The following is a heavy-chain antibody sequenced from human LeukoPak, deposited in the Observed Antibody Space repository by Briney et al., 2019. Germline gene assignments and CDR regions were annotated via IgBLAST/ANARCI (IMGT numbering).Heavy chain of an antibody. V-gene: IGHV3-48*03. CDR2: ISSSGSTI. J-gene: IGHJ4*02. CDR1: GFTFSSYE. Sequence: GGSLRLSCAASGFTFSSYEMNWVRQAPGKGLEWVSYISSSGSTIYYADSVKGRFTISRDNAKNSLYLQMNSLRAEDTAVYYCARGSGGAFAGVMVDYWGQGTLVTVSS. CDR3: ARGSGGAFAGVMVDY. D-gene: IGHD3-16*01.